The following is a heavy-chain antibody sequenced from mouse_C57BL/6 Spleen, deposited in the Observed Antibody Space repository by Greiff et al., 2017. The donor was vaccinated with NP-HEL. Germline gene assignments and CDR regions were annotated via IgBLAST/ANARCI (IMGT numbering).Heavy chain of an antibody. J-gene: IGHJ2*01. Sequence: EVQLQQSGPVLVKPGASVKMSCKASGYTFTDYYMNWVKQSHGKSLEWIGVINPYNGGTSYNQKFKGKATLTVDKSSSTAYMELNSLTSEDSAVYYCARRGRTAHAFDYWGQGTTLTVSS. CDR1: GYTFTDYY. CDR3: ARRGRTAHAFDY. D-gene: IGHD3-2*02. CDR2: INPYNGGT. V-gene: IGHV1-19*01.